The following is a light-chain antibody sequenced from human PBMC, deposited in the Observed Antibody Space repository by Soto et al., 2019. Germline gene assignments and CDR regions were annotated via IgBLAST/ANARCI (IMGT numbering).Light chain of an antibody. CDR1: QSVSSY. CDR3: QQYNSYWT. V-gene: IGKV3D-15*01. Sequence: EIVMTQSPATLSVSPGERATLSCRASQSVSSYLAWYQQKPGQAPRLLIYDASNRATGIPARFSGSGSGTEFTLTISSLQPDDFATYYCQQYNSYWTFGQGTKVDIK. J-gene: IGKJ1*01. CDR2: DAS.